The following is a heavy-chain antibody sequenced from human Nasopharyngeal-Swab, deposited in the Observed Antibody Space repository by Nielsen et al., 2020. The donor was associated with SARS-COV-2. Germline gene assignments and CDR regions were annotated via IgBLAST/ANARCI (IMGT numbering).Heavy chain of an antibody. J-gene: IGHJ3*02. V-gene: IGHV4-59*01. D-gene: IGHD3-16*02. Sequence: WIRRRPGKGLEWSGYIYYSGSTNYNPSLKSRITISVDTSKNQFSLKLSSVTAADTAVYYCARAGDYVWGSYRYGRGPHDAFDIWGQGTMVTVSS. CDR3: ARAGDYVWGSYRYGRGPHDAFDI. CDR2: IYYSGST.